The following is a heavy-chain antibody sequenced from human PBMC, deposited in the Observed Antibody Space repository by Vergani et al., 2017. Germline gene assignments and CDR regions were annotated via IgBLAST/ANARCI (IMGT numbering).Heavy chain of an antibody. J-gene: IGHJ6*03. CDR3: AREPNYISSSDDGDDYSYYYMDV. CDR1: GFTFSTYA. V-gene: IGHV3-33*01. CDR2: NWYYGTNK. D-gene: IGHD6-6*01. Sequence: QVQLVESGGGVVQPGRSLRLSCAASGFTFSTYAMHWVRQATGKGLEWVAVNWYYGTNKYYADSVKGHFTVSRDNSKKTLYLQMNSLRAEDTAVYYCAREPNYISSSDDGDDYSYYYMDVWGKGTTVTVSS.